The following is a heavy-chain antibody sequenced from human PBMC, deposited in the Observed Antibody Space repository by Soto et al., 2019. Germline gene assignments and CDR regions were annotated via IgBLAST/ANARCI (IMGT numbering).Heavy chain of an antibody. CDR1: GFTFRVYY. CDR2: MSSSSSYT. CDR3: AREGYSGYGVFDY. D-gene: IGHD5-12*01. V-gene: IGHV3-11*05. J-gene: IGHJ4*02. Sequence: PGGSLRLSCAASGFTFRVYYMSWIRQAPGKGLEWVSYMSSSSSYTNCADSVKGRFTISRDNAKSSLYLQMNSLRAEDTAVYYCAREGYSGYGVFDYWGQGTLVTVSS.